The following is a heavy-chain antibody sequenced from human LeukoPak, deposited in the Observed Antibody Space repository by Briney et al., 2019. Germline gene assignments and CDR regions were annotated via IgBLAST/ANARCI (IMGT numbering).Heavy chain of an antibody. V-gene: IGHV4-34*01. CDR3: ARLPCNYGDPLDY. CDR2: INHSGST. CDR1: GGSFSGYY. D-gene: IGHD4-17*01. Sequence: SETLSLTCAVYGGSFSGYYWSWIRQPPGKGLEWIGEINHSGSTNYNPSLKSRVTISVDTSKNQFSLKLSSVTAADTAVYYCARLPCNYGDPLDYWAREPWSPSPQ. J-gene: IGHJ4*02.